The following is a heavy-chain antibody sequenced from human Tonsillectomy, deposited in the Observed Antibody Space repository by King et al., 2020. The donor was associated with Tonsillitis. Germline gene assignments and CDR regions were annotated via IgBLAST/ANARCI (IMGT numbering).Heavy chain of an antibody. V-gene: IGHV4-31*03. J-gene: IGHJ6*02. D-gene: IGHD1-14*01. CDR2: IYYSGST. Sequence: QLQESGPGLVKPSQTLSLTCTVSGGSISSGGYYWSWIRQHPGKGLEWIGYIYYSGSTYYNPSLKSRVTISIYTSKNQFSMKLHSATAADTAVYYCARNHRTYYYYGMDVWGQGTTVTVSS. CDR1: GGSISSGGYY. CDR3: ARNHRTYYYYGMDV.